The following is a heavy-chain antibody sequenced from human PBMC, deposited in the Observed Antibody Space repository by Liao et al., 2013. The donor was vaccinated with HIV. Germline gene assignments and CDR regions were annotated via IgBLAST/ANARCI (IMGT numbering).Heavy chain of an antibody. Sequence: QVQLQESGPGLVKPSETLSLTCTVSGGSISSSSYYWGWIRQPPGKGLEWIGSIYYSGSTYYNPSLKSRVTISVDTSKNQFSLKLSSVTAADTAVYYCARDALGYCSSTSCYTFDYWGQGTLVTVSS. CDR2: IYYSGST. CDR3: ARDALGYCSSTSCYTFDY. CDR1: GGSISSSSYY. J-gene: IGHJ4*02. D-gene: IGHD2-2*02. V-gene: IGHV4-39*07.